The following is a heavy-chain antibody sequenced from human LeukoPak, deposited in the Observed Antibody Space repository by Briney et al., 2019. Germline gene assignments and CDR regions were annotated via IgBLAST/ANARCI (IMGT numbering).Heavy chain of an antibody. V-gene: IGHV3-30-3*01. J-gene: IGHJ4*02. CDR1: GFTFSSYA. CDR3: AKGYCSSTSCYTFDY. D-gene: IGHD2-2*01. CDR2: ISYDGSNK. Sequence: GGSLRLSCAASGFTFSSYAMHWVRQAPGKGLEWVAVISYDGSNKYYADSVKGRFTISRDNSKNTLYLQMNSLRAEDTAVYYCAKGYCSSTSCYTFDYWGQGTLVTVSS.